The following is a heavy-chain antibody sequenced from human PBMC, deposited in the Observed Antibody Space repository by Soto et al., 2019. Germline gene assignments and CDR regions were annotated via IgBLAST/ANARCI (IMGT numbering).Heavy chain of an antibody. J-gene: IGHJ6*02. D-gene: IGHD6-19*01. CDR3: ARGLGVAAPYYYYGMDV. Sequence: KSSETLSLTCAVYGGSFSGYYWSWIRQPPGKGLEWIGEINHSGSTNYNPSLKSRVTISVDTSKNQFSLKLSSVTAADTAVYYCARGLGVAAPYYYYGMDVWGQGTTVTVSS. CDR1: GGSFSGYY. CDR2: INHSGST. V-gene: IGHV4-34*01.